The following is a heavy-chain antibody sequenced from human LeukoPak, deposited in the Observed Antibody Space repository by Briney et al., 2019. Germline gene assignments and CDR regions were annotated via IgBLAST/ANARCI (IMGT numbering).Heavy chain of an antibody. CDR1: GYTFTSYD. J-gene: IGHJ3*02. D-gene: IGHD3-3*01. CDR3: ARGGKPYYDFWSGRDAFDI. Sequence: GASVKVSCKASGYTFTSYDINWVRQATGQGLEWMGWMNPNSGNTGYAQKFQGRVTITRNTSISTAYMELSSLRSEDTAVYYCARGGKPYYDFWSGRDAFDIWGQGTMVTVSS. V-gene: IGHV1-8*03. CDR2: MNPNSGNT.